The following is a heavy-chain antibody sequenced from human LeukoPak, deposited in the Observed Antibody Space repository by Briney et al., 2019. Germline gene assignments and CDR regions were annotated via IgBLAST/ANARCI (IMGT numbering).Heavy chain of an antibody. CDR2: INHNGNVN. CDR1: GFTFSSYW. V-gene: IGHV3-7*03. Sequence: GGSLRLSCAASGFTFSSYWMNWARQAPGKGLEWVASINHNGNVNYYVDSVKGRFTISRDNAKNSLYLQMSNLRAEDTAVYYCTTLISGWLSPFDYWGQGTLVTVSS. D-gene: IGHD3-22*01. J-gene: IGHJ4*02. CDR3: TTLISGWLSPFDY.